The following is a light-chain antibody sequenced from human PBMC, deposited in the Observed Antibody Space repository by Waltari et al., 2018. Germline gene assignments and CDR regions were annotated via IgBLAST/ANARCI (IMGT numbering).Light chain of an antibody. V-gene: IGKV1-13*02. CDR3: QQGNSNPFT. CDR2: YAN. J-gene: IGKJ3*01. Sequence: IQMSQSPSSLSASVGDRLTITCRASQGISSYLNWYQQKPGKAPKLLIYYANSLASGVPSRFSGSGSGTEFTLTISSLQPEDFATYYCQQGNSNPFTFGPGTKLDIK. CDR1: QGISSY.